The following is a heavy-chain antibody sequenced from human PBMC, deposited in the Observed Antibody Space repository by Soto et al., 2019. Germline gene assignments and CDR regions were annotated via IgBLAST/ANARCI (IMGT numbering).Heavy chain of an antibody. D-gene: IGHD5-12*01. CDR2: IYYSGST. CDR3: ARGLIVATPWSAPTDYYMDV. CDR1: GGSISSYY. J-gene: IGHJ6*03. Sequence: SETLSLTCTVSGGSISSYYWSWIRQPPGKGLEWIGYIYYSGSTNYNPSLKSRVTISVDTSKNQFSLKLSSVTAADTAVYYCARGLIVATPWSAPTDYYMDVWGKGTTVTVSS. V-gene: IGHV4-59*01.